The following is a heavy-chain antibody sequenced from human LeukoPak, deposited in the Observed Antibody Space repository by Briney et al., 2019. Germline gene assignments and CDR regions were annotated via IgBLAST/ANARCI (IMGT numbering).Heavy chain of an antibody. CDR2: ISSSSSYI. Sequence: KAGGSLRLSCAASGFTFSSYSMNWVRQAPGKGLEWVSSISSSSSYIYYADSVKGRFTISRDNAKNSLYLQMNSLRAEDTAVYYCARDLAPYDILTGYDAFDIWGQGTMVTVSS. D-gene: IGHD3-9*01. CDR3: ARDLAPYDILTGYDAFDI. V-gene: IGHV3-21*01. J-gene: IGHJ3*02. CDR1: GFTFSSYS.